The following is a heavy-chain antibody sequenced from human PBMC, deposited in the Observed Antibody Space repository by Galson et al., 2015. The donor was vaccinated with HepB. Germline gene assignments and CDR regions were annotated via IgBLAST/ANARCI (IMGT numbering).Heavy chain of an antibody. Sequence: SLRLSCAASGFTFGDYAMSWVRQAPGKGLEWIGFIRSETYGATTEYAASVKGRFIISRDDSKSLAYLQLNSLKTEYTAVYYCTVHDTLAASAFFDSWGQEALVTVSS. CDR1: GFTFGDYA. D-gene: IGHD6-13*01. J-gene: IGHJ4*02. V-gene: IGHV3-49*04. CDR2: IRSETYGATT. CDR3: TVHDTLAASAFFDS.